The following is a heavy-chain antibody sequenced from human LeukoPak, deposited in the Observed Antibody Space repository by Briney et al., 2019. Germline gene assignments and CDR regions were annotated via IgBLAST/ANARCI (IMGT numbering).Heavy chain of an antibody. D-gene: IGHD4-23*01. CDR2: IYSRGST. Sequence: SETLSHTCTVSGGSISSGSQYWSWIRQPAGKGLEWIGRIYSRGSTNSNPSLKSRVTISLDTSKNQFSLKLTSVTAADTAVYYCARDRTVVTPHLYYYMDVWGKGTTVTVSS. CDR1: GGSISSGSQY. J-gene: IGHJ6*03. CDR3: ARDRTVVTPHLYYYMDV. V-gene: IGHV4-61*02.